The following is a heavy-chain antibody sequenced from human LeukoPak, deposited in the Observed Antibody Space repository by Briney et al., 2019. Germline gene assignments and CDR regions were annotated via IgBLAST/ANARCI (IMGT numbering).Heavy chain of an antibody. Sequence: SETLSLTCTVSGYSISSGYYWGWIRQPPGKGLEWIGSIYHSGSTYYNPSLKSRVTISVDTSKNQFSLKLSSVTAADTAVYYCARVESYGDYWGQGTLVTVSS. D-gene: IGHD5-18*01. J-gene: IGHJ4*02. CDR2: IYHSGST. CDR1: GYSISSGYY. V-gene: IGHV4-38-2*02. CDR3: ARVESYGDY.